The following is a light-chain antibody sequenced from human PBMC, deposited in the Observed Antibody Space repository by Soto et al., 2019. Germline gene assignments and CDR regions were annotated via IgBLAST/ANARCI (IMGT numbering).Light chain of an antibody. Sequence: QSALTQPASVSGSPGQSITISCTGTSSDVGGYNYVSWYQQHPGKAPKLMIYDVSNRPSGVSNRFSGSKSGNTASLTISGLQAEDEADYYCSSYTSSSTVVFGGGTXVTV. J-gene: IGLJ2*01. CDR3: SSYTSSSTVV. CDR1: SSDVGGYNY. CDR2: DVS. V-gene: IGLV2-14*01.